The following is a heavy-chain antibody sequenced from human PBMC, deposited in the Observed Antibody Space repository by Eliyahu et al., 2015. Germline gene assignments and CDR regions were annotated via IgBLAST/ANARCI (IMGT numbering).Heavy chain of an antibody. CDR1: GASIXTYY. V-gene: IGHV4-59*01. D-gene: IGHD6-19*01. CDR3: ARDSSGWYGAIDY. J-gene: IGHJ4*02. CDR2: XYYSGST. Sequence: QVQLQESGPGLVKPSETLSLTCTVSGASIXTYYWSRXRQPPGXGLEWIGYXYYSGSTNYNPSLKSRATISVDTSKNQFSLKLSSVTAADTAVYYCARDSSGWYGAIDYWGQGTLVTVSS.